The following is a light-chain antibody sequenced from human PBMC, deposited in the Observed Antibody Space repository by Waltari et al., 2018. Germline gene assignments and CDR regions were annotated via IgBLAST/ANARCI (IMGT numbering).Light chain of an antibody. CDR2: KAS. CDR1: QSIVVW. CDR3: LQYNSHPWT. J-gene: IGKJ1*01. V-gene: IGKV1-5*03. Sequence: DIQVTQSPSTLSASVGDRVTITCRASQSIVVWLAWYQQKPGKAPRLLIYKASYLESGVPSRFSGSASGTAFTLTISSLQADDFATYYCLQYNSHPWTFGQGTTVEIK.